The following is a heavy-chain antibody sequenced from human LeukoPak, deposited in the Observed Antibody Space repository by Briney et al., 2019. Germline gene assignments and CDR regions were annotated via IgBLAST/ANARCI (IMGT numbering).Heavy chain of an antibody. V-gene: IGHV3-23*01. CDR1: GFTFSSYA. CDR2: ISGSGGST. CDR3: AKDDLYGGRRAVEGDAFDV. J-gene: IGHJ3*01. Sequence: GGSLRLSCAASGFTFSSYAMSWVRQAPGRGLEWVSAISGSGGSTYYADSVKGRFTIARDNSNNTLYLQMNSVRTEDTTVYYYAKDDLYGGRRAVEGDAFDVWGQGTMVTVSS. D-gene: IGHD4-23*01.